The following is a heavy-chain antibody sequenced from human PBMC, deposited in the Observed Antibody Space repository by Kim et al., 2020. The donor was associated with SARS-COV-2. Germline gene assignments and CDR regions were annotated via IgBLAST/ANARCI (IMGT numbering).Heavy chain of an antibody. CDR2: INQDGSEK. CDR1: RFPLSNYW. D-gene: IGHD4-17*01. Sequence: GGSLRLSCSAPRFPLSNYWMDWVRQAPGKGLEWVANINQDGSEKNYVDSVKGRFTISRDNAENSLYLQMNSPRAEDTAVYYCVRESTETTEGDWGQGTLVTVSS. CDR3: VRESTETTEGD. J-gene: IGHJ4*02. V-gene: IGHV3-7*03.